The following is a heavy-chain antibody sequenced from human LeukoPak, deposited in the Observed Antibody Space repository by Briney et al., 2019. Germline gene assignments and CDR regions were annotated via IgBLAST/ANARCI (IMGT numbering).Heavy chain of an antibody. CDR3: ARGGYSSGWFGTTLDLDY. J-gene: IGHJ4*02. CDR1: GGSISSSSYY. V-gene: IGHV4-39*01. CDR2: IYYSGTT. Sequence: PSETLSLTCTVSGGSISSSSYYWGWIRQPPGKGLEWIGSIYYSGTTYYNPSLKSRVTMSVDTSKNQFSLKLSSVTASDTSVYYCARGGYSSGWFGTTLDLDYWGQGTLVTVSS. D-gene: IGHD6-19*01.